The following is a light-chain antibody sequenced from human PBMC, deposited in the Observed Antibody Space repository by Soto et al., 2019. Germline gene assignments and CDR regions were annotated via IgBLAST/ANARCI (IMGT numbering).Light chain of an antibody. Sequence: IQLTQSPYSLSASVGDSVTINCRASQGITSYLAWYQQKPGKAPNLLIYGASTLQSGVPSRFSGSGSGTDFTLTINRLQAEDFATYYCQQTRSYPSTFGGGTKVDIK. CDR1: QGITSY. V-gene: IGKV1-9*01. J-gene: IGKJ4*01. CDR3: QQTRSYPST. CDR2: GAS.